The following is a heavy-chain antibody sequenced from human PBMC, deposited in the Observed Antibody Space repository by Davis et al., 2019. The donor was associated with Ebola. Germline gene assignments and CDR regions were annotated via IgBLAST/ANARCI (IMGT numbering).Heavy chain of an antibody. Sequence: AASVKVSCKASGNTFNTYGFSWVRQAPGQGLEWMGWISGYNGNTNYAQKFQGRVTMTTDTSTSTVHMELRSLRSDDTAVYYCARDNSIWSGYYIDYWGQGTPVTVSS. J-gene: IGHJ4*02. CDR3: ARDNSIWSGYYIDY. V-gene: IGHV1-18*04. CDR2: ISGYNGNT. D-gene: IGHD3-3*01. CDR1: GNTFNTYG.